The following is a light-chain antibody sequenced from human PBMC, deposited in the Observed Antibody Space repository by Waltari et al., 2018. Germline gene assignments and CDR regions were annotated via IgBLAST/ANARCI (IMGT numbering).Light chain of an antibody. CDR1: SSQIGGSNY. V-gene: IGLV2-14*01. CDR3: SSYTSSNTWV. Sequence: QSALPQPASVSGSPGQSITIPCTGTSSQIGGSNYVSWYQQHPGKAPKVMIYDVTKRPSGVSNRFSGSKSGSTASLTISGLQAEDEADYYCSSYTSSNTWVFGGGTKLTVL. J-gene: IGLJ3*02. CDR2: DVT.